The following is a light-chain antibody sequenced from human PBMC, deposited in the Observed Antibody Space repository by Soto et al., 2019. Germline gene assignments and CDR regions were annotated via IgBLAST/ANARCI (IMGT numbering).Light chain of an antibody. CDR2: GAP. Sequence: EIVLTQSPGTLSLSPGERATLSCRASHSVSRTYLAWYQQKPGQAPRLLMYGAPDRATGTPGRFSGSGSGTDFTLTISGLEPEDSAVYYCQQFDDSVTFGQGTRLEI. CDR1: HSVSRTY. V-gene: IGKV3-20*01. CDR3: QQFDDSVT. J-gene: IGKJ5*01.